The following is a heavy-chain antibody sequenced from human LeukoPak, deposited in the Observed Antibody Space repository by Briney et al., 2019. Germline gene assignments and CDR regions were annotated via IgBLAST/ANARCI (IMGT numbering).Heavy chain of an antibody. CDR1: GGTFSSYA. CDR3: ARGDGYNYATGDY. D-gene: IGHD5-24*01. Sequence: ASVKVSCKASGGTFSSYAISWVRQAPGQGREWMGGIIPIFGTANYAQKFHGRVTITTDESTSTAYMELSSLRSEDTAVYYCARGDGYNYATGDYWGQGTLVTVSS. J-gene: IGHJ4*02. CDR2: IIPIFGTA. V-gene: IGHV1-69*05.